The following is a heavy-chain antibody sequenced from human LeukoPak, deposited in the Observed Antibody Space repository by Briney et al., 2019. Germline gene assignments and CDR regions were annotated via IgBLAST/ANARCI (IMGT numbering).Heavy chain of an antibody. V-gene: IGHV6-1*01. D-gene: IGHD1-26*01. CDR2: SYYRSKWYN. CDR1: GDSVSRHSAP. CDR3: ARVGMTYYGMDV. J-gene: IGHJ6*02. Sequence: SQTLSLTCAISGDSVSRHSAPWNWLRQSPSRGVEWLGRSYYRSKWYNDYAVSVKSRITINPDTSKNQFSLQLNSVTPEDTAVYYCARVGMTYYGMDVWGQGTTVTVSS.